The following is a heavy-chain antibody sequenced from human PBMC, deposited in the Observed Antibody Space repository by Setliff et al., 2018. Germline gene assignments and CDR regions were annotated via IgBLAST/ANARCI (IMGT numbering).Heavy chain of an antibody. CDR3: ITSSSWYPFDY. V-gene: IGHV3-48*04. Sequence: GGSLRLSCAASGFTFSTYTMNWVRQAPGKGLEWISYISSRSSTTHYADSVKGRFTISRDNAKNSLYLQMNSLKTEDTAVYYCITSSSWYPFDYWGQGTLVTVSS. CDR1: GFTFSTYT. CDR2: ISSRSSTT. J-gene: IGHJ4*02. D-gene: IGHD6-13*01.